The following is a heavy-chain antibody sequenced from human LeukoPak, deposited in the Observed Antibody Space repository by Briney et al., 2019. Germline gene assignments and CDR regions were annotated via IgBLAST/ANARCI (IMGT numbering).Heavy chain of an antibody. CDR1: GFTFRRHG. CDR3: AKDANWGFAD. J-gene: IGHJ4*02. V-gene: IGHV3-30*02. Sequence: GGSLRLSCAASGFTFRRHGMHWVRQAPGKGLEWVAFIRNDGSDKYYSDSVKGRSTISRDTSKNTVSLQMNSLRAEDTAVYYCAKDANWGFADWGQGTLVIVSS. D-gene: IGHD7-27*01. CDR2: IRNDGSDK.